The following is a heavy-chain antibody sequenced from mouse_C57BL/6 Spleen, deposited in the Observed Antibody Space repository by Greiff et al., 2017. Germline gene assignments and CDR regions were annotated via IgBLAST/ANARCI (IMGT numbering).Heavy chain of an antibody. Sequence: VQGVESGAELVRPGTSVKLSCKASGYTFTSYWMHWVKQRPGQGLEWIGVIDPSDSYTNYNQNFKGKATLTVDTSSSTAYMQLSSLTSEDSAVYYCAREATRMDYWGQGTSVTVSS. CDR2: IDPSDSYT. J-gene: IGHJ4*01. CDR3: AREATRMDY. D-gene: IGHD3-2*02. CDR1: GYTFTSYW. V-gene: IGHV1-59*01.